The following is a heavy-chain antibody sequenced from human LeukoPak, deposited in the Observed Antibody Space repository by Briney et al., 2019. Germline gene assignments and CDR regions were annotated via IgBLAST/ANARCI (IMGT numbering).Heavy chain of an antibody. CDR3: TRVDYGGAPRRNY. CDR1: GFTFGDYA. D-gene: IGHD4-23*01. J-gene: IGHJ4*02. Sequence: GGSLRLSCTASGFTFGDYALSWFRQAPGKGLEWVSFIRSKTYGGTTQYAASVKGRFNISRDDSKSVAYLQMNSLKIDDTAVYYCTRVDYGGAPRRNYWGQGTLVTVSS. CDR2: IRSKTYGGTT. V-gene: IGHV3-49*03.